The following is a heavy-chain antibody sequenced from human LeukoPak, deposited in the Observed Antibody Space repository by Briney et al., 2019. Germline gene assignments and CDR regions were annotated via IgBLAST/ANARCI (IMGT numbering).Heavy chain of an antibody. CDR3: ARGHSSGWYIGI. D-gene: IGHD6-19*01. Sequence: GGSLRLSCAASGFTFSSYAMSWVRQAPGKGLEWVSAISGSGESTRYADSVKGRFTISRDNSKSTLYLQMNSLRAEDTAVYYCARGHSSGWYIGIWGQGTMVTVSS. CDR2: ISGSGEST. J-gene: IGHJ3*02. V-gene: IGHV3-23*01. CDR1: GFTFSSYA.